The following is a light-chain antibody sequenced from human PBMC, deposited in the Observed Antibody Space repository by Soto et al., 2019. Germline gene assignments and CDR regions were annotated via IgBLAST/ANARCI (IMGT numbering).Light chain of an antibody. CDR2: DAY. Sequence: EIVLTQSPVTLSLSPGEIATLYVSASQSFRGLLAWYQQKPGQAPRLLIYDAYNRATGIPPRFSGSGSGTDFTLTISSLEPEDSAVYYCQQRHMWPITFGQGTRLEIK. V-gene: IGKV3-11*01. J-gene: IGKJ5*01. CDR1: QSFRGL. CDR3: QQRHMWPIT.